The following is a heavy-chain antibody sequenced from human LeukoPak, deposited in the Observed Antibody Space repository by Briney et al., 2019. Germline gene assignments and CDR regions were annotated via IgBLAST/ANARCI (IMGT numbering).Heavy chain of an antibody. D-gene: IGHD3-10*01. Sequence: PVKVSCKASGGTFSRREINWVRQSPGQGLEWMGGTIPIFGTPKYAQKFQGRATITADESTGIVYMELSSLRHEDTAVYYCASPPPAGLLALHFADWGQGTLVTVSS. J-gene: IGHJ4*02. V-gene: IGHV1-69*13. CDR1: GGTFSRRE. CDR2: TIPIFGTP. CDR3: ASPPPAGLLALHFAD.